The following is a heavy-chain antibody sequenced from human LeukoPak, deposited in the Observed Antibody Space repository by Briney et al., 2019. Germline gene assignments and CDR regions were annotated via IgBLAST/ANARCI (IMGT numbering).Heavy chain of an antibody. CDR1: GFTFSSYA. CDR2: ISGNGDNT. V-gene: IGHV3-23*01. D-gene: IGHD3-22*01. Sequence: GGSPRLSCAASGFTFSSYAMSWVRQAPGKGLEWVSGISGNGDNTYYADSVKGRSSISRDNSKNTLYLQMDSLRAEDTAVYHCAKTNGYYDYWGRGTLVTVSS. J-gene: IGHJ4*02. CDR3: AKTNGYYDY.